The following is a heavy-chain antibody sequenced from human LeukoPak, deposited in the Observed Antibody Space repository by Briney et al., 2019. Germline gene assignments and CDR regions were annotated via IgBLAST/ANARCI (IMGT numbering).Heavy chain of an antibody. CDR2: VYYSGST. CDR1: GGSISNYY. Sequence: SETLSLTCTVSGGSISNYYWSWVRQPPGKGLEWIGSVYYSGSTCYNPSVKSRVIISIDTSKNQFSLRLDSVTASDTAVYYCASAYDTSGYYHDYWGQGILVTVSS. D-gene: IGHD3-22*01. CDR3: ASAYDTSGYYHDY. V-gene: IGHV4-59*05. J-gene: IGHJ4*02.